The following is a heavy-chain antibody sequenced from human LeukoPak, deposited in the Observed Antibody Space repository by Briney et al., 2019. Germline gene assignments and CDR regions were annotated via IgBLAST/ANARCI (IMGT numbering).Heavy chain of an antibody. J-gene: IGHJ4*02. D-gene: IGHD2-2*01. V-gene: IGHV3-30*18. CDR3: AKIVVPAAIGGYYFDY. Sequence: PGRSLRLSCAASGFTFSSYGTHWVRQAPGKGLEWVAVISYDGSNKYYADSVKGRFTISRDNSKNTLYLQMNSLRAEDTAVYYCAKIVVPAAIGGYYFDYWGQGTLVTVSS. CDR1: GFTFSSYG. CDR2: ISYDGSNK.